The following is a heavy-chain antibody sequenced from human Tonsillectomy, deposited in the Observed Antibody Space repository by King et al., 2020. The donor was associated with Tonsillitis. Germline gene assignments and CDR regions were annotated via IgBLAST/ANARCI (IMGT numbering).Heavy chain of an antibody. Sequence: VQLVESGGGLVKPGGSLRLSCAASGFIFSDYYMSWIRHAPGKGLEWVSYTSPSGSTIYYADSVEGRFTISRDNAKNSLYLQMNSLRAEDTAVYYCARGQQLLRGYYYYYGMEFWGQGTTVTVSS. CDR3: ARGQQLLRGYYYYYGMEF. J-gene: IGHJ6*02. CDR1: GFIFSDYY. CDR2: TSPSGSTI. V-gene: IGHV3-11*01. D-gene: IGHD6-13*01.